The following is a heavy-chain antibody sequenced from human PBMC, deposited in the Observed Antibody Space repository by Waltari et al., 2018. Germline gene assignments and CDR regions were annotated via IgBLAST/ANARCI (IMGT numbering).Heavy chain of an antibody. CDR1: DGSISTYY. CDR3: ASGPGKYFYYMDV. CDR2: IYTTGSP. V-gene: IGHV4-4*07. J-gene: IGHJ6*03. Sequence: QVQLQESGQGLVKASETLSLTCTVPDGSISTYYWNWVRQPAGKGLEWIGRIYTTGSPTYNPSLRSRVTMSVDASKSQFSLKLTSVTAADTAVYYCASGPGKYFYYMDVWGKGTTVTVSS.